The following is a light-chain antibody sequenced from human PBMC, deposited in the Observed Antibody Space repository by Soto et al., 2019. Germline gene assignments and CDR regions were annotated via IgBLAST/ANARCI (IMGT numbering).Light chain of an antibody. CDR3: QQTYTYPNS. CDR2: AAS. CDR1: QAISNY. Sequence: DIQMNQSPASLSASVGDRVTITCRSSQAISNYVSWYQQEPRKAPGLLIYAASSLQSGVPSRFSASGSGTDFTLTISGLQPEDFGTYFCQQTYTYPNSLGQGTKVDI. V-gene: IGKV1-39*01. J-gene: IGKJ1*01.